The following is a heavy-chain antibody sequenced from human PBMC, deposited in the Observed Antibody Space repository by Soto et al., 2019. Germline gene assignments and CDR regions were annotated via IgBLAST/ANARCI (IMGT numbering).Heavy chain of an antibody. D-gene: IGHD2-2*01. CDR2: FDPEDGET. V-gene: IGHV1-24*01. CDR1: GYTLTELS. CDR3: ATDHTVLPAATGAFDI. J-gene: IGHJ3*02. Sequence: ASVKVSCKVSGYTLTELSGRWVRQAPGKGLEWMGGFDPEDGETIYAQKFQGRVTMTEDTSTDTAYMELSSLRSEDMAVYYCATDHTVLPAATGAFDIWGQGTMLPVSS.